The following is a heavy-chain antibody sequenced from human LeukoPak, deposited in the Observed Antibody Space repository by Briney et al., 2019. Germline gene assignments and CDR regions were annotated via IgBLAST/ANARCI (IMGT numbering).Heavy chain of an antibody. V-gene: IGHV1-8*01. D-gene: IGHD2-2*01. CDR2: MNPNSGNT. CDR3: ARGDCSSTSCPYYYYGMDV. J-gene: IGHJ6*02. Sequence: SVKVSCKASGYTFTSYDINWVRQATGQGLEWMGWMNPNSGNTGYAQKFQGRVTMTRNTSISTAYMELSSLRSEDTAVYYCARGDCSSTSCPYYYYGMDVWGQGTTVTVSS. CDR1: GYTFTSYD.